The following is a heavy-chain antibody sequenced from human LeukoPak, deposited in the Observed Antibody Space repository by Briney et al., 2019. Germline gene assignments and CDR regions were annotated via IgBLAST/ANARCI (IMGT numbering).Heavy chain of an antibody. J-gene: IGHJ4*02. CDR1: GLTFRLYS. V-gene: IGHV3-48*02. CDR3: ARDRDWAFDY. Sequence: GGSLRLSCAASGLTFRLYSMNWVRQAPGRGLEWVSYIRSSDGAIAYADSVKGRFTISRDDAKNSLYLQMNSLRDEDTAVYYCARDRDWAFDYWGQGTLITVSS. D-gene: IGHD3-9*01. CDR2: IRSSDGAI.